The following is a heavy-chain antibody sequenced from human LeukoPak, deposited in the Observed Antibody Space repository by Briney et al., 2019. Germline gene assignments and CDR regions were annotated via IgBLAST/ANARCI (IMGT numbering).Heavy chain of an antibody. Sequence: GGSLRLSCAASGFTFSSYSMNWVRQAPGKGLEWVSYISSSSSTIYYADSVKGRFTISRDNAKNSLYLQMNSLRAEDTAVYYCARFYGDYGIDYWGQGTLVTVSS. CDR3: ARFYGDYGIDY. CDR2: ISSSSSTI. J-gene: IGHJ4*02. V-gene: IGHV3-48*04. CDR1: GFTFSSYS. D-gene: IGHD4-17*01.